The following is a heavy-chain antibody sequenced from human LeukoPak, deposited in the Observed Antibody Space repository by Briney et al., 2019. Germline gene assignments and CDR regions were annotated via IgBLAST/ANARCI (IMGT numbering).Heavy chain of an antibody. Sequence: SETLSLTCTVSGDSISSYYCSWIRQPPGKGLEWVGYICYSGSTNYNPSLKSRVTISVDTSKNQFSLKLSSVTAADTAVYYCASGLRYFDLYYWGQGTLVTVSS. D-gene: IGHD3-9*01. CDR1: GDSISSYY. J-gene: IGHJ4*02. V-gene: IGHV4-59*08. CDR2: ICYSGST. CDR3: ASGLRYFDLYY.